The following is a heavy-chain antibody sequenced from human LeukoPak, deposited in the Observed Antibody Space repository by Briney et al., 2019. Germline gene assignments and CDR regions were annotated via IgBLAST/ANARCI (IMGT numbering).Heavy chain of an antibody. V-gene: IGHV3-7*01. CDR3: ASSIAARRALGWHFDL. Sequence: GGSLRLSCTGSGFTFSSHWMSWVRQAPGRGLEWVANIKEDGSETYYLDSVKGRFIISRDSAKNSLYLQMNRLRAEDTAVYYCASSIAARRALGWHFDLWGRGTLVTVSS. J-gene: IGHJ2*01. CDR1: GFTFSSHW. CDR2: IKEDGSET. D-gene: IGHD6-6*01.